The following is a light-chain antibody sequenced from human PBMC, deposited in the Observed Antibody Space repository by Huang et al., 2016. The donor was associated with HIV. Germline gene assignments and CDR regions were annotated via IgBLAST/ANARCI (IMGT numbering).Light chain of an antibody. CDR1: QSLLHGNGYNY. CDR2: SGS. J-gene: IGKJ5*01. Sequence: DIVMIQSPLSLSVTPGEAASISCRSSQSLLHGNGYNYLEWYLQKPGQSPQLLIYSGSDRAPGVPARFCDSGSGTDFSLTISSVEAEDIGIYYCMQSLQTPGTVGQGTRLDIK. CDR3: MQSLQTPGT. V-gene: IGKV2-28*01.